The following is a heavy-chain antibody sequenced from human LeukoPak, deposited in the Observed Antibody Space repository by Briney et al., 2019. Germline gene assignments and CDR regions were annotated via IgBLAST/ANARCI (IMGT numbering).Heavy chain of an antibody. D-gene: IGHD3-3*01. CDR1: GFTFSNYA. CDR2: ISGSGGST. J-gene: IGHJ6*03. CDR3: ANPVELFLEWSGTYYYYMDV. Sequence: PGGSLRLSCAASGFTFSNYAMSWVRQAPGKGLEWVSAISGSGGSTYYADSVKGRFTISRDNSKNTLYLQMNSLRAEDTAVYYCANPVELFLEWSGTYYYYMDVWGKGTTVTVSS. V-gene: IGHV3-23*01.